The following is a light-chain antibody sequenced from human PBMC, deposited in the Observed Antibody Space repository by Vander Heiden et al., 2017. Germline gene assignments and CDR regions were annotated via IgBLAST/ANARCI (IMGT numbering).Light chain of an antibody. CDR1: QSVYTN. CDR2: GAS. Sequence: EIVMTQSPATLSVSPGERATLSCRASQSVYTNLAWYQQKPGQAPRLLIFGASTRATGLPARFSGSGYGKDFTLTISSLQSEEFAVYYCQQYNNWHPEPRTFGQGTKVQIK. V-gene: IGKV3-15*01. CDR3: QQYNNWHPEPRT. J-gene: IGKJ1*01.